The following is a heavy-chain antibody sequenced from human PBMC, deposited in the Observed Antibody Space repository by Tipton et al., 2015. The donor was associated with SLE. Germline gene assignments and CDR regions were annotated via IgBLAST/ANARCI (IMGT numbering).Heavy chain of an antibody. CDR1: GFTFSNAW. CDR2: IKSKTDGGTT. J-gene: IGHJ6*03. D-gene: IGHD6-19*01. V-gene: IGHV3-15*01. Sequence: SLRLSCAASGFTFSNAWMSWVRQAPGKGLEWVGRIKSKTDGGTTDYAAPVKGRFTISRDDSKNTLYLQMNSLKTEDTAVYYCTTQWLVHYYYSMDVWGKGTPVTVSS. CDR3: TTQWLVHYYYSMDV.